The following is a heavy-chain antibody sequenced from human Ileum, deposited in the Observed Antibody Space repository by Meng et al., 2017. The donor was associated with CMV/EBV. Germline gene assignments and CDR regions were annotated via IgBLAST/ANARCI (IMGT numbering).Heavy chain of an antibody. Sequence: VHRKGSGPGLVKPSQTLSLTCTGSGGSISRGDYYWSWIRQPPGKGLEWIGYIYYSGSTYYNPSLKSRVTISVDTSKNQFSLKLSSVTAADTAVYYCAREIPSSSWYYLDYWGQGTLVTVSS. CDR1: GGSISRGDYY. CDR3: AREIPSSSWYYLDY. V-gene: IGHV4-30-4*08. D-gene: IGHD6-13*01. J-gene: IGHJ4*02. CDR2: IYYSGST.